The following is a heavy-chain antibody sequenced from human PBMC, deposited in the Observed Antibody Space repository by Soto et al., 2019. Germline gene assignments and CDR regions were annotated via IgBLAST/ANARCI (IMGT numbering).Heavy chain of an antibody. CDR3: AKRVIGYCRGKTCDYY. Sequence: VQLLESGGGLIQPGGSLRLSCAAPGFTFSYGIHWLRQAPGKGREWVASISYDSSNKFYGDSVKGRFTISRDNSKNTQCLQMNSLRAEDTAVYYCAKRVIGYCRGKTCDYYWCQATMVAFSS. V-gene: IGHV3-30*18. CDR1: GFTFSYG. J-gene: IGHJ4*02. CDR2: ISYDSSNK. D-gene: IGHD2-15*01.